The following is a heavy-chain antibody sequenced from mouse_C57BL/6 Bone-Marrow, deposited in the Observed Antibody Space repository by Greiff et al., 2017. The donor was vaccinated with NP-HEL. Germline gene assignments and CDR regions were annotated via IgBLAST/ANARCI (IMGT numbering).Heavy chain of an antibody. CDR1: GYSITSGYY. CDR3: ARDRGLSYAMDY. J-gene: IGHJ4*01. V-gene: IGHV3-6*01. Sequence: EVQLQESGPGLVKPSQSLSLTCSVTGYSITSGYYWNWIRQFPGNKLEWMGYISYDGSNNYNPSLKNRISITRDTSKNQFFLKLNSVTTEDTATYYCARDRGLSYAMDYWGQGTSVTVSS. CDR2: ISYDGSN.